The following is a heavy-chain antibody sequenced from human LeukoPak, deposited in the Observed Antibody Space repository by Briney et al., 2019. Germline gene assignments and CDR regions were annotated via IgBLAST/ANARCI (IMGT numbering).Heavy chain of an antibody. J-gene: IGHJ6*02. Sequence: GSLRLSCAASGFTFSSYWMHWVRQAPGKGLVWVSRINSDGSSTSYADSVKGRFTISRDNAKNTLYLQMNSLRAEVTAVYYCARGITIFGVVTLYYYYGMDVWGQGTTVTVSS. D-gene: IGHD3-3*01. V-gene: IGHV3-74*01. CDR1: GFTFSSYW. CDR3: ARGITIFGVVTLYYYYGMDV. CDR2: INSDGSST.